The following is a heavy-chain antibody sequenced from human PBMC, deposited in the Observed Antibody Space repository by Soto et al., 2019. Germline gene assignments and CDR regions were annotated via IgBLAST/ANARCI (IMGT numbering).Heavy chain of an antibody. D-gene: IGHD1-1*01. CDR2: IIPIFGTA. CDR3: AIPRTTGTTAGYYYYYYGMDV. Sequence: SVKVSCKASGGTFSSYAISWVRQAPGQGLEWMGGIIPIFGTANYAQKFQGRVTITADESTSTAYMELSSLRSEDTAVYYCAIPRTTGTTAGYYYYYYGMDVWGQGTTVTVSS. V-gene: IGHV1-69*13. J-gene: IGHJ6*02. CDR1: GGTFSSYA.